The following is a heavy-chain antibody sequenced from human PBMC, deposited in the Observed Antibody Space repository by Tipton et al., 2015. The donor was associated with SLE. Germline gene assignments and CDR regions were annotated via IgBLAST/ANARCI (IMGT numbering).Heavy chain of an antibody. CDR3: VREGGSSGRAGFFDL. Sequence: GSLRLSCAASGFTFNNFAMSWVRQTPGKGLEWVSAISGTGATTYYADSVKGRFTISRDNSRDGLYLQMDSLRDEDTAVYYCVREGGSSGRAGFFDLWGQGNLVTVSS. CDR2: ISGTGATT. D-gene: IGHD6-19*01. CDR1: GFTFNNFA. J-gene: IGHJ4*02. V-gene: IGHV3-23*01.